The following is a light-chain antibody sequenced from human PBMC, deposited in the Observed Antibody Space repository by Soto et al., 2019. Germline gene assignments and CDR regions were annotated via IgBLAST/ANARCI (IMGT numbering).Light chain of an antibody. J-gene: IGKJ1*01. CDR1: QSISSN. V-gene: IGKV3-15*01. CDR2: GAS. Sequence: EIVLTQSPATLSLSPGESATLSCRASQSISSNLAWYQQKPGQSPRLLIYGASSRATGVPVRFSGSGSGVAFTLTISGLKSEDFEVYHCQQYNQWPGTFGQGTKVDI. CDR3: QQYNQWPGT.